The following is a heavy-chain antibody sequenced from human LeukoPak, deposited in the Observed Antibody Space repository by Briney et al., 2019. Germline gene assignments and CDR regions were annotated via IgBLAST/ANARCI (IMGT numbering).Heavy chain of an antibody. CDR2: IRYDGSNK. D-gene: IGHD3-10*01. V-gene: IGHV3-30*02. CDR1: GFTFSSYG. CDR3: AKGLGPLVRGVVPRTYYMDV. J-gene: IGHJ6*03. Sequence: GGSLRLSCAASGFTFSSYGMHWVRQAPGKGLEWVAFIRYDGSNKYYADSVKGRFKISRDNSKNTVNLQMNSLGVEDTAVYYCAKGLGPLVRGVVPRTYYMDVWGRGTTVTVSS.